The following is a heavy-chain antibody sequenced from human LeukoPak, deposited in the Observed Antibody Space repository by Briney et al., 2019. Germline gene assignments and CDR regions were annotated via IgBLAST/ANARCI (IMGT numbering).Heavy chain of an antibody. D-gene: IGHD6-13*01. CDR1: GSTFSSYG. CDR2: ISYDGTNK. V-gene: IGHV3-30*18. Sequence: GGSLRLSCAASGSTFSSYGMHWVRQAPGKGLEWVGVISYDGTNKNYADSVKGRFTISRDNSKNTLYLQMNSLRAEDTAVYYCAKVGYSTNWLYFDYWGQGTLVTVSS. CDR3: AKVGYSTNWLYFDY. J-gene: IGHJ4*02.